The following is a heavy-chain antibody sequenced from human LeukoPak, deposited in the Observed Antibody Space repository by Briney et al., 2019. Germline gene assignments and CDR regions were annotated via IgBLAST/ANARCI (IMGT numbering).Heavy chain of an antibody. J-gene: IGHJ6*03. V-gene: IGHV4-34*01. Sequence: SETLSLTCAVYGGSFSGYYWSWIRQPPGKGLEWIGEINHSGSTNYNPSLKSRVTISVDTSKNQFSLKLSSVTAADTAVYYCARVSGYSYGWSYYYYMDVWGKGNTVTVSS. CDR2: INHSGST. D-gene: IGHD5-18*01. CDR1: GGSFSGYY. CDR3: ARVSGYSYGWSYYYYMDV.